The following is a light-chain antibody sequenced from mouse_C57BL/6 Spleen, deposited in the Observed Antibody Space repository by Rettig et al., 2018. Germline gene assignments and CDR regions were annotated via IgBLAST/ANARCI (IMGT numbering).Light chain of an antibody. J-gene: IGKJ5*01. CDR1: QNVGTA. V-gene: IGKV6-13*01. CDR3: QQYSSYPLT. CDR2: SAS. Sequence: DIVMTQSQKFMSTSVGDRVSITCKASQNVGTAVAWYQQKPGQSPKLLIYSASNRYTGIPDRFTGSGSGTDFTLTISNMQSEDLADYFCQQYSSYPLTFG.